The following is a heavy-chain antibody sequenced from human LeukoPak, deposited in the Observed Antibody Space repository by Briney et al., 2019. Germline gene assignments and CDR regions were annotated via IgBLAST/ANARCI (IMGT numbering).Heavy chain of an antibody. CDR2: IWYDGSDK. J-gene: IGHJ1*01. CDR1: GFTFSSYG. CDR3: ARDSGGDSSGYYRYFQH. V-gene: IGHV3-33*01. Sequence: GGSLRLSCAASGFTFSSYGMHWVRQAPGKGLEWVAVIWYDGSDKYYADFVKGRFTISRDNSKNTLYLQMNSLRAEDTAVYYCARDSGGDSSGYYRYFQHWGQGTLVTVSS. D-gene: IGHD3-22*01.